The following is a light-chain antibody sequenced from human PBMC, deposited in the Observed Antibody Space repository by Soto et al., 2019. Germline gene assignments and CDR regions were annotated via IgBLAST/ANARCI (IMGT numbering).Light chain of an antibody. V-gene: IGKV1D-12*01. CDR2: AAS. J-gene: IGKJ4*01. CDR1: QDISSW. Sequence: DIQMTQSPSSVSASVGDRVTITCRAGQDISSWLVWYQQKAGKAAKRLIYAASSLESGVPSRFSGSGSGTEFTLTISSLQPEDFATYYCQQSNSFPLPFGGGTKVEIK. CDR3: QQSNSFPLP.